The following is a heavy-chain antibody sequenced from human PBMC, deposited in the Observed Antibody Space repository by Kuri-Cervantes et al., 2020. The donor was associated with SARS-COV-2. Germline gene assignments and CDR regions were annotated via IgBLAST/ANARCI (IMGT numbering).Heavy chain of an antibody. CDR3: ATYPANWGKGGAFDI. CDR2: FDPEDGET. CDR1: GGTFSSYA. D-gene: IGHD7-27*01. Sequence: ASVKVSCKASGGTFSSYAISWVRQAPGKGLEWMGGFDPEDGETIYAQKFQGRVTMTEDTSTDTAYMELSSLRSEDTAVYYCATYPANWGKGGAFDIWGQGTMVTVSS. V-gene: IGHV1-24*01. J-gene: IGHJ3*02.